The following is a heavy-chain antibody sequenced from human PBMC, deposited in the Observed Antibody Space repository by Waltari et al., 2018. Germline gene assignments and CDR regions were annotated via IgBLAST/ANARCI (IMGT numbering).Heavy chain of an antibody. J-gene: IGHJ3*02. Sequence: QVQLQESGPGLVKPSETLSLTCAVSGYSISSGYYWGWIRQPPGKGLEWMGGIDHSGGTYYNPSLKSRVTISVDTSKNQCSLKLSSVTAADTAVYYCARPRKYSSSWYAFDIWGQGTMVTVSS. CDR1: GYSISSGYY. D-gene: IGHD6-13*01. CDR3: ARPRKYSSSWYAFDI. V-gene: IGHV4-38-2*01. CDR2: IDHSGGT.